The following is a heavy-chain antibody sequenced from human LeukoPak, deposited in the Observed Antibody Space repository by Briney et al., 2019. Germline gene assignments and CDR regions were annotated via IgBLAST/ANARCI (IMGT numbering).Heavy chain of an antibody. CDR3: ARESRYTHAAEY. CDR2: INSRNTNI. Sequence: GGSLRLSCGASGFNFNSYTMLWFRHPPGQGLECVSYINSRNTNIYYADSVKGRFTISRDNAKRLLYLQMNSLRAEDTAIYYCARESRYTHAAEYWGQGTLVSVSS. D-gene: IGHD5-12*01. V-gene: IGHV3-21*01. J-gene: IGHJ4*02. CDR1: GFNFNSYT.